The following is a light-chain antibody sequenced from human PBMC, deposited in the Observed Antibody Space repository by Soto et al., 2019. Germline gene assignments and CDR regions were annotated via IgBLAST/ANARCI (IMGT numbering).Light chain of an antibody. CDR3: QQTYNTPRT. CDR1: QSISSY. V-gene: IGKV1-39*01. J-gene: IGKJ2*01. CDR2: AAS. Sequence: DIQTTQSPSSLSASVGDSVTISCRASQSISSYLNWYQQKPGKAPNLLIYAASNLQSGVPSRFSGSGSGTDFTLTISSLQPEDFATYYCQQTYNTPRTFGQGTKLEI.